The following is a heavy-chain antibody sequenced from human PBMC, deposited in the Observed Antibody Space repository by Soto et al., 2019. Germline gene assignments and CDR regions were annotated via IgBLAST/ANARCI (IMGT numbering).Heavy chain of an antibody. Sequence: ASVKVSCKASHYSFARYGISWVRQAPGQGLEWMGWISTYNSNTKYAQKFQGRVTMTTDTPTSTAYMNLRSLTSDDTAVYYCAREGYCSSGSCALYSHDFFGMDVGGQGNTVTVS. CDR3: AREGYCSSGSCALYSHDFFGMDV. D-gene: IGHD2-15*01. CDR1: HYSFARYG. V-gene: IGHV1-18*01. J-gene: IGHJ6*02. CDR2: ISTYNSNT.